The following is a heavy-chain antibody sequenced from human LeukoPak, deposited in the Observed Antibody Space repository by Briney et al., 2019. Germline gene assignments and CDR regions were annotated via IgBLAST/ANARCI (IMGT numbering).Heavy chain of an antibody. Sequence: ASVKLSCNASGYTFTVNSIIWVRHPPGQGLQLKGWISAHNGKTNKEQKHQGRVTMTTDPSTSTVYMEVRGLRSDATVVYYCARAETTLLLDYWGQGTLVTVSS. CDR2: ISAHNGKT. V-gene: IGHV1-18*01. CDR3: ARAETTLLLDY. D-gene: IGHD4-11*01. CDR1: GYTFTVNS. J-gene: IGHJ4*02.